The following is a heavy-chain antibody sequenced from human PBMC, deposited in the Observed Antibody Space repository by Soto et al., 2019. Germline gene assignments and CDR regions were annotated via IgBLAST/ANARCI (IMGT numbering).Heavy chain of an antibody. D-gene: IGHD6-13*01. CDR3: ARRYSSSFDY. Sequence: SETLSLTCTVSGGSISSYYWSWIRQPPGKGLEWIGYIYYSGSTSYNPSLKSRVTISVDTSKNQFSLKLSSVTAADTAVYYCARRYSSSFDYWGQGTLVTVSS. CDR1: GGSISSYY. J-gene: IGHJ4*02. CDR2: IYYSGST. V-gene: IGHV4-59*08.